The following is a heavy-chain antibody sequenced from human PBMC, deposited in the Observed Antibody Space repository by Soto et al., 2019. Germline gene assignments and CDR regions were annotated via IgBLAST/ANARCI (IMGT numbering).Heavy chain of an antibody. D-gene: IGHD2-2*03. CDR2: IRSKANSYAT. CDR3: TRPGRGYCSSTSCADAFDI. V-gene: IGHV3-73*01. J-gene: IGHJ3*02. CDR1: GFTFSGSA. Sequence: PGGSLRLSCAASGFTFSGSAMHWVRQASGKGLEWVGRIRSKANSYATAYAASVKGRFTISRDDSKNTAYLQMNSLKTEDTAVYYCTRPGRGYCSSTSCADAFDIWGQGTMVTV.